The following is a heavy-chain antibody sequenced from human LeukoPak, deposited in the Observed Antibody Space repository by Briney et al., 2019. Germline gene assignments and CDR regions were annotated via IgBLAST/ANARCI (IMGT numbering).Heavy chain of an antibody. J-gene: IGHJ4*02. CDR2: IYYSGST. CDR1: GGSISSSSYY. V-gene: IGHV4-39*01. CDR3: ARLGRARGDIDY. Sequence: PSETLSLTCTVSGGSISSSSYYWGWIRQPPGKGLEWIGSIYYSGSTYYNPSLKSRVTISVDTSKNQFSLKLSSVTAADTAVYYCARLGRARGDIDYWGQGTLVTVSS. D-gene: IGHD3-10*01.